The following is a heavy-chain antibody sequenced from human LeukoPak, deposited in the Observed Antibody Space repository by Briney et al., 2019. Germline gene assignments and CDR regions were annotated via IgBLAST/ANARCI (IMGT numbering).Heavy chain of an antibody. CDR3: AKEMPTYYDFWSGYSWDF. CDR1: GXTFTSYG. J-gene: IGHJ4*02. D-gene: IGHD3-3*01. V-gene: IGHV3-30*18. CDR2: ISYDGSNK. Sequence: GGSLRLSCAASGXTFTSYGMHWVRQAPGKGLEWVAVISYDGSNKYYADSVKGRFTISRDNSKNTLYLQMNSLRAEDTAVYYCAKEMPTYYDFWSGYSWDFWGQGTLVTVSS.